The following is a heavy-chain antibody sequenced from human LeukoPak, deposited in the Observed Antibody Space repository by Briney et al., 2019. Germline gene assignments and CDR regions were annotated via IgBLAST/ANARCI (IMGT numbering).Heavy chain of an antibody. CDR3: ARRATMAAGYFDY. CDR2: IYYSGST. D-gene: IGHD3-10*01. CDR1: GGSISSSSYY. J-gene: IGHJ4*02. Sequence: KPSETLSLTCTVSGGSISSSSYYWGWIRQPPGKGLEWIGSIYYSGSTYYNPSLKSRVTISVDTSKNQFSLKLSSVTAADTAVYYCARRATMAAGYFDYWGQGTLDTVSS. V-gene: IGHV4-39*01.